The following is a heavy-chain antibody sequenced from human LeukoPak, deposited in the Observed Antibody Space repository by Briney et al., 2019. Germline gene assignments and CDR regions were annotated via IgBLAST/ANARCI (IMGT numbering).Heavy chain of an antibody. CDR1: GFTFSDYY. Sequence: GGSLRLSCAASGFTFSDYYMSWIRQAPGKGLEWVSYISSSGSTIYYADSVKGRFTISRDNPKNSLYLQMNSLRAEDTAVYYCTRVADYYYYMDVWGKGTTVTVS. V-gene: IGHV3-11*04. CDR3: TRVADYYYYMDV. CDR2: ISSSGSTI. J-gene: IGHJ6*03.